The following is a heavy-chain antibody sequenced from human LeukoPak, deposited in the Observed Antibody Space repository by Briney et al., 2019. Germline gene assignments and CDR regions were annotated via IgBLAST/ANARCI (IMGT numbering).Heavy chain of an antibody. V-gene: IGHV4-30-2*01. Sequence: SQTLSLTCAVSGGSISSGGYSWSWIRQPPGKGLEWVGYIYHSGSTYYNPSLKSRVTISVYRSKNQFSLKLSSVTAADTAVYYCARDLLVPRRSDAFDIWGQGTMVTVSS. CDR3: ARDLLVPRRSDAFDI. D-gene: IGHD2-8*01. CDR1: GGSISSGGYS. CDR2: IYHSGST. J-gene: IGHJ3*02.